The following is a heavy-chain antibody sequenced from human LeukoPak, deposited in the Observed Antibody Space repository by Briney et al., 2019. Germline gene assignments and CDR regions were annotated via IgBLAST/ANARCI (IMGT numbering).Heavy chain of an antibody. CDR2: INHSGST. CDR1: GGSFSGYY. V-gene: IGHV4-34*01. D-gene: IGHD3-9*01. Sequence: PSETLSLTCAVYGGSFSGYYWSWIRQPPGKGLEWIGEINHSGSTNYNPSLKSRVTISVDTSKNQFSLKLSSVTAADTAVYYCARRQIRYFDWLFTSNFDYWGQGTLVTVSS. CDR3: ARRQIRYFDWLFTSNFDY. J-gene: IGHJ4*02.